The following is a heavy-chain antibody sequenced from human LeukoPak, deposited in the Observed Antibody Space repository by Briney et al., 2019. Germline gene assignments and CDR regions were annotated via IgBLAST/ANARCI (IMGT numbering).Heavy chain of an antibody. CDR3: ASPPSYCSSTSCRYYYYMDV. J-gene: IGHJ6*03. D-gene: IGHD2-2*01. Sequence: SETLSLTCTVSGGSISSYYRSWIRQPAGKGLEWIGRIYTSGSTNYNPSLKSRVTISVDTSKNQFSLKLSSVTAADTAVYYCASPPSYCSSTSCRYYYYMDVWGKGATVTVSS. V-gene: IGHV4-4*07. CDR1: GGSISSYY. CDR2: IYTSGST.